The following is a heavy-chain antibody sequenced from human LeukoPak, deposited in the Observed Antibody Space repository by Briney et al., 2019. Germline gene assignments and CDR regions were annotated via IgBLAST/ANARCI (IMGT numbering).Heavy chain of an antibody. D-gene: IGHD3-10*01. V-gene: IGHV4-59*01. J-gene: IGHJ6*02. CDR3: ARDQESGSGKFYSGLDV. CDR2: IYYSGST. CDR1: GGSISSYY. Sequence: KPSETLSLTCTVSGGSISSYYWSWIRQPPGKGLEWIGYIYYSGSTNYNPSLKSRVTISVDTSKNQFSLKLTSVTAADTAVYYCARDQESGSGKFYSGLDVWGQGTTVTVSS.